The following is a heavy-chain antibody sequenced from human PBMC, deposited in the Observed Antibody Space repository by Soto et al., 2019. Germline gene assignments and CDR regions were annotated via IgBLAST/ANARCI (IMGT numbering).Heavy chain of an antibody. D-gene: IGHD3-10*01. V-gene: IGHV3-30*18. CDR1: GFIFSTYG. Sequence: QAQLVESGGGVVQPGESLRLSCAASGFIFSTYGMHWVRQAPGKGLEWVALISYDGSKKDYADSVKGRLTISRDNIDNMMYLQMNSLRAEDTAVYYCAKDRSYDFGSGRSREYYYGLDIWGQGTAVIVSS. CDR3: AKDRSYDFGSGRSREYYYGLDI. J-gene: IGHJ6*02. CDR2: ISYDGSKK.